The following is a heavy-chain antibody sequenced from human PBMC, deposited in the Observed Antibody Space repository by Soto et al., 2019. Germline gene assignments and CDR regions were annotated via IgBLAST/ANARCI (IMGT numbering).Heavy chain of an antibody. Sequence: LSLTCADSGFTFSSYSMNWVRQAPGKGLEWVSSISSSSSYIYYADSVKGRFTISRDNAKNSLYLQMNSLRAEDTAVYYCARDVKNAPEILVGYCFYGMDVWGQGTTVTVSS. J-gene: IGHJ6*02. CDR2: ISSSSSYI. D-gene: IGHD2-2*01. CDR1: GFTFSSYS. V-gene: IGHV3-21*01. CDR3: ARDVKNAPEILVGYCFYGMDV.